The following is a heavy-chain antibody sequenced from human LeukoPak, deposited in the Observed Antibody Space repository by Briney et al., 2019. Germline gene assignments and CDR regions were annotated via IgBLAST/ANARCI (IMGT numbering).Heavy chain of an antibody. Sequence: GESLKISCKGSGYSFTSYWIGWVRQMPGKGLEWMGIIYPGDSDTRYSPSFQGQVTISVDKSFTTAYVHWSSLKASDTAMYYCARHLDSSGPTRDAFDIWGQGTMVTVSS. V-gene: IGHV5-51*01. CDR2: IYPGDSDT. D-gene: IGHD3-22*01. CDR1: GYSFTSYW. J-gene: IGHJ3*02. CDR3: ARHLDSSGPTRDAFDI.